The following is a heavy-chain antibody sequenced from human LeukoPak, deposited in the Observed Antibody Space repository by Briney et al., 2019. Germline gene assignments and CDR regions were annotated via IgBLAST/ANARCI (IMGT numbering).Heavy chain of an antibody. CDR2: IIHIFGTA. D-gene: IGHD2-15*01. V-gene: IGHV1-69*06. CDR1: GGIFISYA. J-gene: IGHJ4*02. Sequence: SVLVTRQASGGIFISYAISWVRPATGKGLEGMGGIIHIFGTANYAQKLQGRVTITADKSTSTAYMELSSLRSEDTAVYYCARAGIGNKGLFAYWGQGTLVTVSS. CDR3: ARAGIGNKGLFAY.